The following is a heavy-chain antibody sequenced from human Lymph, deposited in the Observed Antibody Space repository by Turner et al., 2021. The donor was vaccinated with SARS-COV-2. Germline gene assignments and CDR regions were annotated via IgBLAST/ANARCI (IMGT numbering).Heavy chain of an antibody. D-gene: IGHD3-10*01. CDR1: GFTFNNYP. V-gene: IGHV3-30-3*01. Sequence: QVQLVASGGGVVQPGRSLGRSCAASGFTFNNYPMHWVRQETGKGLEWVAGIAYDGSNKYYADAVKGRFTISRDNSKNTLYLQMNSLRDEDTAVYYCARDSSGSGTLDYWGQGTLVTVSS. CDR2: IAYDGSNK. J-gene: IGHJ4*02. CDR3: ARDSSGSGTLDY.